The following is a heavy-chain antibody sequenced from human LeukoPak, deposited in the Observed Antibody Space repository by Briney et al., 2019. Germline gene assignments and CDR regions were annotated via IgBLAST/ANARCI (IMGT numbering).Heavy chain of an antibody. J-gene: IGHJ5*02. CDR2: ISNSGTT. V-gene: IGHV4-61*02. CDR1: GGSISSGSYY. CDR3: ARWDGDP. D-gene: IGHD1-26*01. Sequence: PSQTLFLTCTVSGGSISSGSYYWTWIRQPAGKGLEWIGRISNSGTTNYNPSLKSRVTMSVDTSRNQLSLNLNSVTAADTAIYYCARWDGDPWGQGTLVTVSS.